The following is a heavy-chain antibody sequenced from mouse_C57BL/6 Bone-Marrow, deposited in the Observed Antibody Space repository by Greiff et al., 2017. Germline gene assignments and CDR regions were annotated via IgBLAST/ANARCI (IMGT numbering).Heavy chain of an antibody. J-gene: IGHJ1*03. V-gene: IGHV8-12*01. CDR3: ARSITTVVAHWYFDV. Sequence: QVTLKESGPGILQSSQTLSLTCSFSGFSLSTSGMGVSWLRQPSGKGLEWLAHIYWDDDKRYNPSLKSRLTISKDTSRNQVFLKITSVDTADTATYYCARSITTVVAHWYFDVWGTGTTVTVSS. CDR2: IYWDDDK. D-gene: IGHD1-1*01. CDR1: GFSLSTSGMG.